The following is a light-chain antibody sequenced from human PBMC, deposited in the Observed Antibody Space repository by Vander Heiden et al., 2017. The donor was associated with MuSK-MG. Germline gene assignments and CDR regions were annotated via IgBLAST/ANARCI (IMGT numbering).Light chain of an antibody. CDR1: SSDASFYKF. J-gene: IGLJ1*01. Sequence: QSALTQPASVSGSPGKSITISCTGTSSDASFYKFVSWYQQPPGKAPKLLIYDVSVRPSGVSHRFSGSKSGNTASLTISGLQAEDEAEYYCSSYTSSSTRVFGTGTKVTVL. CDR3: SSYTSSSTRV. CDR2: DVS. V-gene: IGLV2-14*01.